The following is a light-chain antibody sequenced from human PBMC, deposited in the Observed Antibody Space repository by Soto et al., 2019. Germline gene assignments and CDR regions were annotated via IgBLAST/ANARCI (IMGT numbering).Light chain of an antibody. CDR3: CSYAGSSTFHVV. CDR1: SDYVGSYNL. CDR2: EGS. J-gene: IGLJ2*01. Sequence: QCALTQPASVSGSPGQSITISCTGTSDYVGSYNLVSWYQQHPGKAPKLMIYEGSKRPSGVSNRFSGSKSGNTASLTISGLQAEDEADYYCCSYAGSSTFHVVFGGGTKVTAL. V-gene: IGLV2-23*03.